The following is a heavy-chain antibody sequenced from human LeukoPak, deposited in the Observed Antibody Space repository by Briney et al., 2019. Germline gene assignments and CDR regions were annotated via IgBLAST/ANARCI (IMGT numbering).Heavy chain of an antibody. CDR1: GYTFINYD. CDR2: ISVDNGDT. CDR3: ARSEYGEAVDY. Sequence: ASVKVSCKASGYTFINYDIAWVRQAPGQGLEWMGWISVDNGDTNYAQKFQGRVTMTTDTSTSTAYMELRSLRSDGTAMYYCARSEYGEAVDYWGQGTLVTVSS. D-gene: IGHD4/OR15-4a*01. V-gene: IGHV1-18*01. J-gene: IGHJ4*02.